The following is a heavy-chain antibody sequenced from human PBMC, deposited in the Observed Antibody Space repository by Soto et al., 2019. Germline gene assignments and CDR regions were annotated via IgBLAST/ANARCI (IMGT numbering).Heavy chain of an antibody. D-gene: IGHD6-25*01. Sequence: GGSLRLSCAASGFNFHDYTIHWVRQSPGKGLEWVSFITWDGGSIYYADSVKGRFTISRDNSKNSLTLEMNSLRSEDSGVYYCAKGGFGGYGMDVWGQGTTVPVYS. CDR1: GFNFHDYT. CDR3: AKGGFGGYGMDV. CDR2: ITWDGGSI. J-gene: IGHJ6*02. V-gene: IGHV3-43*01.